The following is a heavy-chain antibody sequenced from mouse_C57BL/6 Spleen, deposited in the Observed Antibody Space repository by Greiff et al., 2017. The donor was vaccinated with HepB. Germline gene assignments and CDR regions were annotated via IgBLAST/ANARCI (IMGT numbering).Heavy chain of an antibody. D-gene: IGHD1-1*01. CDR3: AKTPLYYGSGDYFDY. V-gene: IGHV1-55*01. CDR2: IYPGSGST. CDR1: GYTFTSYW. Sequence: QVQLQQSGAELVKPGASVKMSCKASGYTFTSYWITWVKQRPGQGLEWIGDIYPGSGSTNYNEKFKSKATLTVDTSSSTAYMQLSSLTSEDSAVYYCAKTPLYYGSGDYFDYWGQGTTLTVSS. J-gene: IGHJ2*01.